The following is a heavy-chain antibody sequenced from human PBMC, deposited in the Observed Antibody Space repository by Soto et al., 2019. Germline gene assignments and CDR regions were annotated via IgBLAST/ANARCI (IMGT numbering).Heavy chain of an antibody. D-gene: IGHD2-2*01. V-gene: IGHV3-23*01. CDR3: AKEKIRTNCCYWFDP. Sequence: GGSLRLSCAASGFSFSNYAMNWVRQAPGKGLEWVSGISGGGGGIYYADSVKGRFIISRDNSKNTVYLQMNSLRAEDTAFYYCAKEKIRTNCCYWFDPWGQGT. CDR1: GFSFSNYA. J-gene: IGHJ5*02. CDR2: ISGGGGGI.